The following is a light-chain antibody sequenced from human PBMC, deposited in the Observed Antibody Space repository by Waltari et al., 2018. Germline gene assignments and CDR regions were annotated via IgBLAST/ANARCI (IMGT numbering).Light chain of an antibody. J-gene: IGLJ2*01. CDR3: NSYAGSNSVL. CDR2: DVS. Sequence: QSALTQPPSASGSPGQSVTISCTGTSSDVGGYNCVSWYQQHPGKAPKLMIYDVSKRPAGVPDRFAGAKSGNTAYLTVSGLQAEDEADYYSNSYAGSNSVLFGAGTKLTVL. CDR1: SSDVGGYNC. V-gene: IGLV2-8*01.